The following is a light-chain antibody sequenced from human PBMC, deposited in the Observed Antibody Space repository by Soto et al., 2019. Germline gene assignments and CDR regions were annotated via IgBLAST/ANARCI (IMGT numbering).Light chain of an antibody. J-gene: IGLJ2*01. CDR2: NIN. CDR3: AAWDDSLNGSLV. CDR1: SSNIGSNY. Sequence: QSVLTQPPSASGTPGQRVNISCSGSSSNIGSNYVYWYRQFPGTAPKLLIFNINQRPSGVPDRFSGSKSGTSASLAISGLQSEDEADYYCAAWDDSLNGSLVFGGGTKLTVL. V-gene: IGLV1-44*01.